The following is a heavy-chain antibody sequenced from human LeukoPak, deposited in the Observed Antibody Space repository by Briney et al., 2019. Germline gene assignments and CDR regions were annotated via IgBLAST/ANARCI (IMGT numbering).Heavy chain of an antibody. D-gene: IGHD3-3*01. CDR2: ISAYNGKT. Sequence: ASVKVSCKASGYTFTSDGITWVRQAPGQGLEWMGWISAYNGKTNYAQKLQGRVTMTTDTSTSTAYMELRSLRSDDTAVYYCARERTKIFGVVKGNDAFDIWGQGTMVTVSS. V-gene: IGHV1-18*01. J-gene: IGHJ3*02. CDR3: ARERTKIFGVVKGNDAFDI. CDR1: GYTFTSDG.